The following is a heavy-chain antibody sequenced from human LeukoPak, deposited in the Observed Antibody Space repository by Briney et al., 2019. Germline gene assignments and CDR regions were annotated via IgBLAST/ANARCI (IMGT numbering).Heavy chain of an antibody. CDR1: GFTFSSYA. D-gene: IGHD1-14*01. CDR3: ARDPNHEHWFDP. Sequence: GGSLRLSCAASGFTFSSYAMHWVRQAPGKGLEWVAVISYDGSNKYYADSVKGRFTISRDNSKNTLYLQMNSLRAEDTAVYYCARDPNHEHWFDPWGQGTLVTVSS. CDR2: ISYDGSNK. J-gene: IGHJ5*02. V-gene: IGHV3-30-3*01.